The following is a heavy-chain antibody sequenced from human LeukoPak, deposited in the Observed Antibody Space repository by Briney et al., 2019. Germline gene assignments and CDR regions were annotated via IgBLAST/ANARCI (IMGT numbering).Heavy chain of an antibody. CDR1: GASVSDGNYY. Sequence: PSETLSLTCSVSGASVSDGNYYWSWIRQPPGKGLEWIGYIYYSGSTTYNPSLKSRVTISVDTSKNQFSLRLTSVTAADTAVYYCARWVAVAGTSWFFDLWGRGTLVTVSS. CDR3: ARWVAVAGTSWFFDL. J-gene: IGHJ2*01. CDR2: IYYSGST. V-gene: IGHV4-61*01. D-gene: IGHD6-19*01.